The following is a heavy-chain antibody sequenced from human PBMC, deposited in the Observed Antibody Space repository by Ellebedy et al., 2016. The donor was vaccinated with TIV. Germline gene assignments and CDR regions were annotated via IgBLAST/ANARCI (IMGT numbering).Heavy chain of an antibody. Sequence: GGSLRLSXAASGFTFDDYAMHWVRQAPGKGLEWVSGISWNSGSIGYADSVKGRFTISRDNAKNSLYLQMNSLRAEDTALYYCAKDIGTGYYYYYMDVWGKGTTVTVSS. V-gene: IGHV3-9*01. CDR3: AKDIGTGYYYYYMDV. J-gene: IGHJ6*03. D-gene: IGHD3-10*01. CDR2: ISWNSGSI. CDR1: GFTFDDYA.